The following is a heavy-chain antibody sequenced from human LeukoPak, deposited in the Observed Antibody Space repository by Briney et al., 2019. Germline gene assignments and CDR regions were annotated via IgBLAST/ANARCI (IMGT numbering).Heavy chain of an antibody. V-gene: IGHV4-59*01. J-gene: IGHJ4*02. D-gene: IGHD1-26*01. CDR3: AGYRRIYYSGGYTY. Sequence: SETLSLTCTVSGDSISNYYWSWIRQPPGKGLEWIGYIYYSGSTNYNPSLKSRVTISVDTSKNQFSLKLSSVTAADTAVYYCAGYRRIYYSGGYTYWGQGTLVTVSS. CDR2: IYYSGST. CDR1: GDSISNYY.